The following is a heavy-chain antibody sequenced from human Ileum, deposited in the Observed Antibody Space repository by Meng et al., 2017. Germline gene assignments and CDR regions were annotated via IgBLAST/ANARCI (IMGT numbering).Heavy chain of an antibody. D-gene: IGHD6-19*01. CDR1: GFTFSSYD. CDR2: MNSDGTTT. J-gene: IGHJ4*02. CDR3: ARGGSSAWY. Sequence: EGQLVESGGGLVQPGGSLRLSCAASGFTFSSYDMHWVRQAPGKGLVWVSRMNSDGTTTDYADSVKGRFTISRDNAKNTLYLQMNSLRAEDTAVYYCARGGSSAWYWGQGALVTVSS. V-gene: IGHV3-74*02.